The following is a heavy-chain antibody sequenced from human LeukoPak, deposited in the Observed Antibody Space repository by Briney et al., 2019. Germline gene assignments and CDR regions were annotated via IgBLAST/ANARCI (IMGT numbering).Heavy chain of an antibody. D-gene: IGHD5-12*01. CDR2: ISTSGST. J-gene: IGHJ4*02. CDR1: GGSINSGSYY. V-gene: IGHV4-61*02. Sequence: SETLSLTCTVSGGSINSGSYYWSWIRQPAGKGLEWIGRISTSGSTNYNPSLKSRVTMSVDTSKNQFSLMLSSVTAADTAVYYCTRDSSGYDWFYDYWGQGTLVTVSS. CDR3: TRDSSGYDWFYDY.